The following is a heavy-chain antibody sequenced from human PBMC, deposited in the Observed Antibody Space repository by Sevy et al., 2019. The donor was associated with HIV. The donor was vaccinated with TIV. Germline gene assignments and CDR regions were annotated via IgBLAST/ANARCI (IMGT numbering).Heavy chain of an antibody. CDR2: IYYSGST. CDR1: GGSISSGDYY. Sequence: SETLSLTCTVSGGSISSGDYYWSWIRQPPGKGLEWIGYIYYSGSTYYNPSLKSRVTISVDTSKNQFSLKLSSLTAADTAVYYCARDSYYDFWSGYQGYYYYGMDVWGQGTTVTVSS. D-gene: IGHD3-3*01. CDR3: ARDSYYDFWSGYQGYYYYGMDV. J-gene: IGHJ6*02. V-gene: IGHV4-30-4*01.